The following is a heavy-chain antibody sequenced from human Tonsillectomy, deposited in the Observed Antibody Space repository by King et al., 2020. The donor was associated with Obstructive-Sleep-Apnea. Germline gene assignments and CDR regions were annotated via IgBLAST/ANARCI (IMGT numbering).Heavy chain of an antibody. CDR2: IYYSGST. CDR3: ARGAGIVLIYGMDV. J-gene: IGHJ6*02. D-gene: IGHD2-8*01. Sequence: VQLQESGPGLVKPSETLSLTCTVSGGSISSYYWSWIRQPPGKGLEWIGYIYYSGSTNYNPSLKSRVTISVDTSKNQFSLKLSSVTAAATAVYYCARGAGIVLIYGMDVWGQGTTVTVSS. CDR1: GGSISSYY. V-gene: IGHV4-59*01.